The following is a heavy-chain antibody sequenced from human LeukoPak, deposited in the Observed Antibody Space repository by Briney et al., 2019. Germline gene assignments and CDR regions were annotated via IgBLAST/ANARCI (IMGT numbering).Heavy chain of an antibody. CDR1: GFTFSSYS. Sequence: PGGSLRLSCAASGFTFSSYSMNWVRQAPGKGLEWVSSISSSSSYIYYADSVKGRFTISRDNAKNSLYLQMNSLRAEDTAVYYCAREDDSSGYYYRYWGQGTLVTVSS. CDR2: ISSSSSYI. D-gene: IGHD3-22*01. CDR3: AREDDSSGYYYRY. V-gene: IGHV3-21*01. J-gene: IGHJ4*02.